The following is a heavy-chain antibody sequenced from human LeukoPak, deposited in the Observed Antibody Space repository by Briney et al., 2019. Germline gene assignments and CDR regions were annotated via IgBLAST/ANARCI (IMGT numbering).Heavy chain of an antibody. CDR1: GYTFTSYS. Sequence: ASVKVSCKASGYTFTSYSVHWVRQAPGQGLEWMGIINPSGGSTSYAQKFQGRVTMTRDTSTSTVYMELSSLRSDDTAVYYCARREYSTSFDYWGKGTLVTVSS. D-gene: IGHD6-6*01. J-gene: IGHJ4*02. CDR3: ARREYSTSFDY. V-gene: IGHV1-46*01. CDR2: INPSGGST.